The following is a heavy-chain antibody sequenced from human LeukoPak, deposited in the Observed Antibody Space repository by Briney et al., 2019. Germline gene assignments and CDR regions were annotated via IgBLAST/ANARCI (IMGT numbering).Heavy chain of an antibody. J-gene: IGHJ5*02. V-gene: IGHV4-4*07. CDR3: ARDEANFYPTVGWFDP. Sequence: PSETLSLTCTVSGGSISSYYWSWIRQPAGKGLEWIGRIYSSGSTNYNPSLKSRVTMSVDTSKNQFSLKLSSVTAAHTAVYYCARDEANFYPTVGWFDPWGQGTLVTVSS. D-gene: IGHD2/OR15-2a*01. CDR1: GGSISSYY. CDR2: IYSSGST.